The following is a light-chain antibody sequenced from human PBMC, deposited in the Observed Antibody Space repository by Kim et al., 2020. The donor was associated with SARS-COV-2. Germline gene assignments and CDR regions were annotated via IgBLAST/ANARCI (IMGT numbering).Light chain of an antibody. CDR1: QSVSNY. Sequence: EIVLTQSPGTLSLSPGDTATLSCRASQSVSNYLAWYQQRVGQAPRLLIYDASNRATDIPARFSGSGSGTDFSLTISNLEPEDFAVYYCQQRRSWPPAFGGGTKVEI. CDR2: DAS. J-gene: IGKJ4*01. CDR3: QQRRSWPPA. V-gene: IGKV3-11*01.